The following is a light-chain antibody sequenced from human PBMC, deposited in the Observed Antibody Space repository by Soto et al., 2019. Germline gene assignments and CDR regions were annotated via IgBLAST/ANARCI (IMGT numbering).Light chain of an antibody. CDR1: QSLLHSNGNSH. CDR2: LGS. J-gene: IGKJ4*01. CDR3: MQGLQTPLT. V-gene: IGKV2-28*01. Sequence: DIVLTQSPLSLPVTPGEPASISCRSSQSLLHSNGNSHLDWYLQKPGQSPQLLIYLGSNRASGVPDRFSGSGSGTDFTLKISRVEAEDVGIYYYMQGLQTPLTFGGGTNVEIK.